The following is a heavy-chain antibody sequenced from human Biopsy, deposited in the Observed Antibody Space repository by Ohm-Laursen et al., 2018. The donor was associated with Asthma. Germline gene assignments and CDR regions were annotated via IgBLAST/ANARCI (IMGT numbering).Heavy chain of an antibody. CDR2: INSVFFTT. CDR1: GGTFNTYV. V-gene: IGHV1-69*13. D-gene: IGHD2-2*01. CDR3: SRNAGSCISRTCFSLDF. Sequence: SVKVSCKSLGGTFNTYVIGWVRQAPGQGVEWMGGINSVFFTTSYAQKFQGQVTITVDYSTSTVYMELSSLRSEDTAVYYWSRNAGSCISRTCFSLDFWGQGTLVTVSS. J-gene: IGHJ4*02.